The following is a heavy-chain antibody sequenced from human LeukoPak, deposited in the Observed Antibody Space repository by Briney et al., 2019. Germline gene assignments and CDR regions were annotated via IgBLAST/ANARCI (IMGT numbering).Heavy chain of an antibody. J-gene: IGHJ4*02. D-gene: IGHD1-1*01. V-gene: IGHV3-23*01. CDR1: AFTFSTYA. CDR2: ISDSGGST. Sequence: GGSLRLSCAASAFTFSTYAMSWVRQAPGKGLDWVSAISDSGGSTYYADSVKGRFTISRDNSKNTLYLQMNSLRVEDTAIYYCATHYRPAETTEGWGQGTLVAVSS. CDR3: ATHYRPAETTEG.